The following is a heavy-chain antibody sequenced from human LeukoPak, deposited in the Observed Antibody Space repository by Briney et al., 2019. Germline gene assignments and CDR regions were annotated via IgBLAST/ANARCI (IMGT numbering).Heavy chain of an antibody. V-gene: IGHV3-30*16. CDR1: GFTFSAYT. D-gene: IGHD3-22*01. CDR2: ISFDGNNP. Sequence: GGSLRLSCEVSGFTFSAYTMHWIRQAPGKGQAPGKQLEWLAVISFDGNNPYYRDSVQGRFTISRDNSQNMVYLEMSSLRAEDTAVYYCAKVLGREYYDTSGPTDYWGQGTLVTVSS. J-gene: IGHJ4*02. CDR3: AKVLGREYYDTSGPTDY.